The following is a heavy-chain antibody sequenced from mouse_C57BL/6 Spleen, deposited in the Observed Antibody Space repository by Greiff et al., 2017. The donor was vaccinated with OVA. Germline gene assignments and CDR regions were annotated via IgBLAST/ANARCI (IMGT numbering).Heavy chain of an antibody. CDR2: ISSGGSYT. Sequence: EVKLVESGGDLVKPGGSLKLSCAASGFTFSSYGMSWVRQTPDKRLEWVATISSGGSYTYYPASVKGRFTISRDNAKNTLYLQMSSLKSEDTAMYYCARRGDFYYAMDYWGQGTSVTVSS. D-gene: IGHD3-3*01. V-gene: IGHV5-6*02. J-gene: IGHJ4*01. CDR3: ARRGDFYYAMDY. CDR1: GFTFSSYG.